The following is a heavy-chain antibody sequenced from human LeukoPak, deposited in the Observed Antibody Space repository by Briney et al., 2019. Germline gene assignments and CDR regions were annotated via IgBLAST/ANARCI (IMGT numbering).Heavy chain of an antibody. CDR3: ATLTGSTGFDI. CDR2: ISYDGSNK. J-gene: IGHJ3*02. V-gene: IGHV3-30*03. CDR1: GFTFSSYG. Sequence: GGSLRLSCAASGFTFSSYGMHWVRQAPGKGLEWVAVISYDGSNKYYADSVKGRFTISRDNSKNTLYLQMNSLRAEDTAVYYCATLTGSTGFDIWGQGTMVTVYS. D-gene: IGHD1-20*01.